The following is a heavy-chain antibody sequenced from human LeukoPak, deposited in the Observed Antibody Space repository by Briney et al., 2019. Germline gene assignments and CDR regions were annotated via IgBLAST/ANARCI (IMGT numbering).Heavy chain of an antibody. CDR3: ARLSSDCGDYRFDA. CDR2: IIYSGRT. Sequence: SETLSLTCAVSGGTISSSSYNWGGFRHPQGKGLEWFGSIIYSGRTSYNPPLKSRATISVDTSKTQFSLKLSLVTAAATAVYSCARLSSDCGDYRFDAWSQGTLVTVSA. J-gene: IGHJ5*01. V-gene: IGHV4-39*01. D-gene: IGHD4-17*01. CDR1: GGTISSSSYN.